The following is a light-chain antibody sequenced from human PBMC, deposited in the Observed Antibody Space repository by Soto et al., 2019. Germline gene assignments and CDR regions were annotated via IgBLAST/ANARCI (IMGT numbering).Light chain of an antibody. CDR2: EDN. V-gene: IGLV2-23*02. J-gene: IGLJ1*01. CDR1: SSDVGSYNL. Sequence: QSALTQPASVSGSPGQSITISCTGTSSDVGSYNLVSWYQQHPGKAPELMIYEDNKRPSGVSNRFSGSKSGNTAPLTISGLQPEDEADYYCCSYAGSSTFPFVFGTGTKVTVL. CDR3: CSYAGSSTFPFV.